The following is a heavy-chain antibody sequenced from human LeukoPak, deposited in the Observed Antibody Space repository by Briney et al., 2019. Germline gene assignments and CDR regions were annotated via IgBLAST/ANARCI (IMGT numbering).Heavy chain of an antibody. D-gene: IGHD4-17*01. CDR2: ISGSGDTT. Sequence: GGSLRLSCAASGFDFSTYAMSWVRQAPGKGLEWVSGISGSGDTTYYADSVKGRFTISRDNAKKSLFLQMNSLRAEDTAVYYCARDYGDYEPGRHHYYYYYMDVWGKGTTVTVSS. J-gene: IGHJ6*03. V-gene: IGHV3-23*01. CDR1: GFDFSTYA. CDR3: ARDYGDYEPGRHHYYYYYMDV.